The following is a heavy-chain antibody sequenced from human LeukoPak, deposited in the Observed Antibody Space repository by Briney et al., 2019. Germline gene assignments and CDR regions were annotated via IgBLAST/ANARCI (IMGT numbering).Heavy chain of an antibody. CDR2: INGYNGNA. V-gene: IGHV1-18*04. D-gene: IGHD6-19*01. CDR1: GYTFTRNG. Sequence: ASVKVSCKASGYTFTRNGISWVRQAPGQGLEWMGWINGYNGNAKYAQKLQGRVTMTTDTSTTKAYMELRSLRSDDTAVYYCAREGWGTYSSGPYYFDYWGQGTLITVSS. J-gene: IGHJ4*02. CDR3: AREGWGTYSSGPYYFDY.